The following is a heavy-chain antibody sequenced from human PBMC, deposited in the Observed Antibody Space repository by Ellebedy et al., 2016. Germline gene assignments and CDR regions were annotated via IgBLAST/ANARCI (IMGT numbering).Heavy chain of an antibody. J-gene: IGHJ4*02. V-gene: IGHV3-23*01. CDR2: ISASDDST. Sequence: GGSLRLSCEASGFTFSSHAMNWVRQAPGKGLEWVSGISASDDSTYYGDSVRGRFTISRDNSKKTVYLQMNSLRAEDTAVYYCAKRLWSGHAGGPFDYWGQGTLVTVSS. CDR3: AKRLWSGHAGGPFDY. D-gene: IGHD3-3*01. CDR1: GFTFSSHA.